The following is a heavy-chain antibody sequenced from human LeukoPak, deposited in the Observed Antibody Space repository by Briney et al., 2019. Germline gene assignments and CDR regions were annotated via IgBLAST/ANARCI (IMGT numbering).Heavy chain of an antibody. V-gene: IGHV1-18*01. D-gene: IGHD6-13*01. Sequence: ASVKVSCKASGYTFTSYGISWVRQAPGQGLEWMGWISAYNGNTNYAQKLQGRVTMTTDTSTSTAYMELRSLRSDDTAVYYCARDLGDDSSSWYYFDYWGQGTLVTVSS. CDR1: GYTFTSYG. J-gene: IGHJ4*02. CDR3: ARDLGDDSSSWYYFDY. CDR2: ISAYNGNT.